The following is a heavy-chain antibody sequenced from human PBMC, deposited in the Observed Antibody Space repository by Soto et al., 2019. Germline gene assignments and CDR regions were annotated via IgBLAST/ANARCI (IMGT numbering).Heavy chain of an antibody. CDR2: IYSGGST. D-gene: IGHD4-17*01. Sequence: GALRLSCAASGFTVSSNYMSWVRQAPGKGLEWVSVIYSGGSTYYADSVKGRFTISRDNSKNTLYLQMNSLRAEDTAVYYCAGHDYGGNSRGHFDYWGQGTLVTVSS. V-gene: IGHV3-53*01. CDR1: GFTVSSNY. CDR3: AGHDYGGNSRGHFDY. J-gene: IGHJ4*02.